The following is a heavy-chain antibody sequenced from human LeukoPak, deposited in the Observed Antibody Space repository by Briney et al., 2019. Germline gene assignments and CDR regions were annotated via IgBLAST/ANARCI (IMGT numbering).Heavy chain of an antibody. Sequence: ASVKVSCKASGYTFTSYGISWVRQAPGQGLEWMGWISAYNGNTNYAQKLQGRVTMTTDTSTSTAYMELSSLKSEDTAVYYCARDHHSSSWEPYFDYWGQGTLVTVSS. D-gene: IGHD6-13*01. CDR1: GYTFTSYG. V-gene: IGHV1-18*01. CDR2: ISAYNGNT. CDR3: ARDHHSSSWEPYFDY. J-gene: IGHJ4*02.